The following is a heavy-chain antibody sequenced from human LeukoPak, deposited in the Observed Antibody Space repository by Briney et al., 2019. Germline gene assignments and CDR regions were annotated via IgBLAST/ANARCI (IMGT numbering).Heavy chain of an antibody. CDR1: GGSFSGYY. Sequence: PSETLSLTCAVYGGSFSGYYWSWIRQPPGKGLEWIGEINHSGSTNYNPSLKSRVTISVDTSKNQFSLKLSSVAAADTAVYYCAREYSSSWSTPFSDYWGQGTLVTVSS. CDR2: INHSGST. V-gene: IGHV4-34*01. D-gene: IGHD6-13*01. J-gene: IGHJ4*02. CDR3: AREYSSSWSTPFSDY.